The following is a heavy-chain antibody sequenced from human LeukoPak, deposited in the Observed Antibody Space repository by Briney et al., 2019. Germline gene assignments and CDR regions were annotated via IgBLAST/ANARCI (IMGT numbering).Heavy chain of an antibody. J-gene: IGHJ4*02. V-gene: IGHV3-21*01. CDR2: ISSSSSYI. D-gene: IGHD3-3*01. CDR1: GFTLSHYW. Sequence: GGSLRLSCAASGFTLSHYWMHWVRQAPGKGLEWVSSISSSSSYIYYADSVKGRFTISRDNAKNSLYLQMNSLRAEDTAVYYCARNRPLGFWSGYYEGKYYFDYWGQGTLVTVSS. CDR3: ARNRPLGFWSGYYEGKYYFDY.